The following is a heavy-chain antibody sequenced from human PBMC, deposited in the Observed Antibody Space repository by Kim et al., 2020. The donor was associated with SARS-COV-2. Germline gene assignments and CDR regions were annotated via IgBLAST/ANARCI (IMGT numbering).Heavy chain of an antibody. J-gene: IGHJ5*02. CDR1: GGSISSSSYY. CDR3: AGFHSRITMIVVVTPPANWFDP. CDR2: IYYSGST. Sequence: SETLSLTCTVSGGSISSSSYYWGWIRQPPGKGLEWIGSIYYSGSTYYNPSLKSRVTISVDTSKNQFSLKLSSVTAADTAVYYCAGFHSRITMIVVVTPPANWFDPWGQGTLVTVSS. D-gene: IGHD3-22*01. V-gene: IGHV4-39*01.